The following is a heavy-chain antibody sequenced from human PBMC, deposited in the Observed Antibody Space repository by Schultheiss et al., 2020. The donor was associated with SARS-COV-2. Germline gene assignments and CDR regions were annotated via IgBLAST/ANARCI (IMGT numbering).Heavy chain of an antibody. V-gene: IGHV3-21*05. CDR2: ISSSGSYI. CDR3: ARDRSIAVAGYHDAFDI. Sequence: GGSLRLSCAASGFTFSSYAMSWVRQAPGKGLEWVSYISSSGSYIYYADSVKGRFTISRDNAKNSLYLQMNSLRAEDTAVYYCARDRSIAVAGYHDAFDIWGQGTMVTVSS. J-gene: IGHJ3*02. CDR1: GFTFSSYA. D-gene: IGHD6-19*01.